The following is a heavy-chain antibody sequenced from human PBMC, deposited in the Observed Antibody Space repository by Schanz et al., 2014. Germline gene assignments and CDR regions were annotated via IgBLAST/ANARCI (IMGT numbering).Heavy chain of an antibody. D-gene: IGHD3-16*01. CDR2: IDPRGAST. J-gene: IGHJ5*01. CDR1: GYTFTGHH. Sequence: QVQLVQSGAAVKRPGASVKVSCKASGYTFTGHHMHWVRQAPGQGLEWMGMIDPRGASTTYAQKFQGRLSLTGDMSTSTLYLELRSLTSEDTAVYYCARNYEWFESWGQGTLVTVSS. CDR3: ARNYEWFES. V-gene: IGHV1-46*03.